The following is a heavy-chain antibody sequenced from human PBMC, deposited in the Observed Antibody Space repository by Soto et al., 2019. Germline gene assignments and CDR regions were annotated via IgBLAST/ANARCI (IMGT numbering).Heavy chain of an antibody. CDR3: ARVGYSSLGSADV. V-gene: IGHV3-7*01. CDR2: IKQDGSEK. J-gene: IGHJ6*02. D-gene: IGHD6-13*01. CDR1: GFTFSSYW. Sequence: EVQLVESGGGLVQPGGSLRLSCAASGFTFSSYWMSWVRQAPGKGLEWVANIKQDGSEKYYVDSVKGRFTISRDNAKNSLYLQMNSLRAEDTAVYYCARVGYSSLGSADVWGQGTTVTVSS.